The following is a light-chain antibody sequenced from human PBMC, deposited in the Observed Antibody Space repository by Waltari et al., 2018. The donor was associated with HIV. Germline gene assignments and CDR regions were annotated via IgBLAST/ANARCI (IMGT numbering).Light chain of an antibody. CDR1: QNVLYNSNNKKY. CDR2: WAS. CDR3: QQYYNIPYT. J-gene: IGKJ2*01. V-gene: IGKV4-1*01. Sequence: DIVMTQSPDSLAVSLGERATINCKSSQNVLYNSNNKKYLAWYQQKPGQPPKLLIYWASTRESGVPDRFSGSGSGTDFTLTISSLQAEDVAVYYCQQYYNIPYTFGQGTKLEIK.